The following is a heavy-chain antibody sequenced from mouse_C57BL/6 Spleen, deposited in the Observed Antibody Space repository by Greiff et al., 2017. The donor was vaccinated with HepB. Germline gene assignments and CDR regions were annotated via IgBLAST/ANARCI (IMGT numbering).Heavy chain of an antibody. CDR2: ISYSGST. Sequence: VQLKESGPGLAKPSQTLSLTCSVTGYSITSDYWNWIRKFPGNKLEYMGYISYSGSTYYNPSLKSRISITRDTPKNQYYLQLNSVTTEDTATYYCASSPLYYGSSSPFDYWGQGTTLTVSS. V-gene: IGHV3-8*01. J-gene: IGHJ2*01. CDR1: GYSITSDY. D-gene: IGHD1-1*01. CDR3: ASSPLYYGSSSPFDY.